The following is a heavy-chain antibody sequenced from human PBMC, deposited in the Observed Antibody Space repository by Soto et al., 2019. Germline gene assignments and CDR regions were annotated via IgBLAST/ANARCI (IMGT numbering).Heavy chain of an antibody. D-gene: IGHD6-13*01. J-gene: IGHJ1*01. CDR3: VKDESINWYSGHFRH. Sequence: VILSCEDCGFTFENYAMLWVRQVPVKGLEWVSGINWNSGSIGYGDSVKGRFAISRDNAKNSLHLQMNSLSAEDTAFYYCVKDESINWYSGHFRHWGQGTLVTVSS. V-gene: IGHV3-9*01. CDR2: INWNSGSI. CDR1: GFTFENYA.